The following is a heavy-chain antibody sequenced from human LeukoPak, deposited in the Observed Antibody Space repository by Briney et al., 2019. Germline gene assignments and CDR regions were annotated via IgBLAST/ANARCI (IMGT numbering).Heavy chain of an antibody. CDR3: AKVDAGLNRGSTSSTNLYYYYYGIDV. CDR1: GFTFSYYG. V-gene: IGHV3-30*18. CDR2: ISSDGSNK. D-gene: IGHD2-2*01. Sequence: GRSLRLSCAASGFTFSYYGMHWVRQAPGKGLEWVAVISSDGSNKYSADSVKGRFTISRDNSKNTLYLQINSLRAEDTAVYYCAKVDAGLNRGSTSSTNLYYYYYGIDVWGQGTTVTVSS. J-gene: IGHJ6*02.